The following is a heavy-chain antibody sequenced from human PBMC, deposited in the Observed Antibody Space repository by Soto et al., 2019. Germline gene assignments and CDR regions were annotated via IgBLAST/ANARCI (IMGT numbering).Heavy chain of an antibody. CDR3: ARDITGTNNWFDS. J-gene: IGHJ5*01. V-gene: IGHV1-69*06. CDR2: IIPVFGSP. Sequence: VQLVQSGAEVRKPGSSVRVSCETSGDTFNSHTINWLRQAPGQGLEWMGGIIPVFGSPTYAQKFQASLTITADTSTQTAYLGLSSLTSDDTVFYFCARDITGTNNWFDSGGQGTLVTVSS. D-gene: IGHD1-20*01. CDR1: GDTFNSHT.